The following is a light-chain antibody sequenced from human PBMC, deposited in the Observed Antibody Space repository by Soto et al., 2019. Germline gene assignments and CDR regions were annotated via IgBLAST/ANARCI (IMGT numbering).Light chain of an antibody. J-gene: IGKJ4*01. CDR2: GAS. Sequence: EIVLTQSPGTLSLSPGERATLSCRASQSVTSNYLVWYQQKPGQAPRLLIYGASSRATGIPDRFSGSGSGTDFTFTISRLEPEDFAAYYCQQYGSSPLTFGGGTKVEIK. CDR3: QQYGSSPLT. CDR1: QSVTSNY. V-gene: IGKV3-20*01.